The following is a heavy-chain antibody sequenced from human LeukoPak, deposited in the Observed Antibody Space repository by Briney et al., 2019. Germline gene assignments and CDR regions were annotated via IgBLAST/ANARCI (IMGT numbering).Heavy chain of an antibody. CDR1: GYTFTGYY. V-gene: IGHV1-2*02. J-gene: IGHJ5*02. CDR3: AREERGSGGNWFDP. CDR2: INPNSGGT. D-gene: IGHD3-10*01. Sequence: ASVKVSCKASGYTFTGYYMHWGRQAPGQGLEWMGWINPNSGGTNYAQKFQGRVTMTRDTSISTAHMELSRLRSDDTAVYYCAREERGSGGNWFDPWGQGTLVTVSS.